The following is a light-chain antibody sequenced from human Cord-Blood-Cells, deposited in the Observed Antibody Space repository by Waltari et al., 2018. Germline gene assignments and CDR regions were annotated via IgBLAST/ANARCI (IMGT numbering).Light chain of an antibody. CDR3: CSYAGSSTVV. V-gene: IGLV2-23*01. CDR1: SSDVGSYNP. CDR2: EGK. Sequence: QSALTQPASVSGSPGQSITISCTGTSSDVGSYNPVSWYQQQPGKAPKLMIYEGKKRPSGVSNRFSGSKSGNTASLTISGLQAEDEADYYCCSYAGSSTVVFGGGTKLTVL. J-gene: IGLJ2*01.